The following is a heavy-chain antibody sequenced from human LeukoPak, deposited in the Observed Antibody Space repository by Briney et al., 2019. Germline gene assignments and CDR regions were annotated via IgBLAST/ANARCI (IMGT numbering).Heavy chain of an antibody. Sequence: GGSLSLTCAAYGFTFSDSFMNWIRQAPGKGLEWLAYISHSGSNLDYAESVRGRFTISRDNANHSLYLQINSLRAEDTAVYYCARGDSSGVPDYWGEGTLVTVCS. V-gene: IGHV3-11*01. D-gene: IGHD3-22*01. J-gene: IGHJ4*02. CDR3: ARGDSSGVPDY. CDR1: GFTFSDSF. CDR2: ISHSGSNL.